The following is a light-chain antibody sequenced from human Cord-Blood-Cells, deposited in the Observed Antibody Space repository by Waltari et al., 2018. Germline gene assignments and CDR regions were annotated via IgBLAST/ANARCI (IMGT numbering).Light chain of an antibody. V-gene: IGKV1-33*01. CDR3: QQYDNRHT. CDR2: DAS. Sequence: DIQMTQSPSSLSASVGDRVTITCQASQDISNYLNWYQQKTGKAPKLLIYDASNLETGVPSRFSGSGSGTDFTFTISSLQPEDIATYYCQQYDNRHTFGQGTKLEIK. CDR1: QDISNY. J-gene: IGKJ2*01.